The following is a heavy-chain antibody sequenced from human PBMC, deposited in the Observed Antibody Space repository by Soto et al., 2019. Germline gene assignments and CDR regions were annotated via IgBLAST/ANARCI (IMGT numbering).Heavy chain of an antibody. CDR2: IYYSGST. D-gene: IGHD3-22*01. J-gene: IGHJ4*02. Sequence: QVQLQESGPGLVKPSETLSLTCTVSGVSISSYYWSWIRQPPGKGLEWIGYIYYSGSTNYNPSLKSRGTMSGDTSKNQFSLKLSSVTAADTAVYYCARSRGGYFDSWGQGTLVTVSS. V-gene: IGHV4-59*01. CDR1: GVSISSYY. CDR3: ARSRGGYFDS.